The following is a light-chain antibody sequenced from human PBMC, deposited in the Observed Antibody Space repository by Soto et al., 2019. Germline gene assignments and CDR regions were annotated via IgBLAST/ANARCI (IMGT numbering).Light chain of an antibody. CDR1: SSDVGSYNL. CDR2: EVS. Sequence: QSVLTQPASVSGSPGQSITISCTGTSSDVGSYNLVSWYQQHPGKAPKLMIYEVSKRRSGVSNRFSGSKSGNTASLTISGLQAEDEADYYCCSYAGSSTFVFGTGTKLTVL. V-gene: IGLV2-23*02. CDR3: CSYAGSSTFV. J-gene: IGLJ1*01.